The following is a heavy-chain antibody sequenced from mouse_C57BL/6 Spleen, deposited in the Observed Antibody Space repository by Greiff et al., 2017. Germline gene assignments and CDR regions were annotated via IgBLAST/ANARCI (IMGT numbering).Heavy chain of an antibody. J-gene: IGHJ3*01. CDR1: GYTFTSYW. D-gene: IGHD3-2*02. V-gene: IGHV1-55*01. CDR2: IYPGSGST. Sequence: QVQLQQPGAELVKPGASVKMSCKASGYTFTSYWITWVKQRPGQGLEWIGDIYPGSGSTNYNEKFKSKATLTVDTSSSTAYMQLSSLTSEDSAVYYCARGPDSSGSWFAYWGQGTLVTVSA. CDR3: ARGPDSSGSWFAY.